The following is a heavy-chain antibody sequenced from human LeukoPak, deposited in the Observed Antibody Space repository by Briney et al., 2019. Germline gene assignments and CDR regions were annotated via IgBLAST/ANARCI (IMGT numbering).Heavy chain of an antibody. V-gene: IGHV3-74*01. D-gene: IGHD3-16*01. CDR3: ARLLETYDYVWGSYGFDS. Sequence: PGGSLRLSCAASGFTFSSYWMHWVRQAPGKGLVWVSRINSDGSTTSYADSVKGRFTISRDNAKNTLYLQMNSLRAEDTAVFYCARLLETYDYVWGSYGFDSWGQGTLVTVSS. J-gene: IGHJ4*02. CDR1: GFTFSSYW. CDR2: INSDGSTT.